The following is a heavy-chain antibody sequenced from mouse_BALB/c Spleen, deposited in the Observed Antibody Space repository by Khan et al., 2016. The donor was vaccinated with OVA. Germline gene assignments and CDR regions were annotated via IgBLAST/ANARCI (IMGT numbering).Heavy chain of an antibody. J-gene: IGHJ4*01. CDR2: IWGDGST. V-gene: IGHV2-6-7*01. CDR1: GFTLTGYG. CDR3: ARAYYGNYRGAMDY. D-gene: IGHD2-10*01. Sequence: QVQLKESGPGLVAHSQSLSITCTVSGFTLTGYGVNWVRQPPGKGLEWLGMIWGDGSTDYNSALKSRLSISKDNSKSQVFLKMNSLQTDDTAMDYCARAYYGNYRGAMDYWGQGTSVNGSS.